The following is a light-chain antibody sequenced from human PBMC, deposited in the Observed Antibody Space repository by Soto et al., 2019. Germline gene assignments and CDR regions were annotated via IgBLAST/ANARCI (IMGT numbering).Light chain of an antibody. CDR1: QSVRGN. J-gene: IGKJ1*01. Sequence: EIVVNQSPSTLSVYTGERDTLSCGASQSVRGNLAWYQQKPGQSPRLLIYGASSRATGIPARFSGSGSGTEFTLTISSLQSEDFAVYYCQQFNTWPFIRLGQ. CDR2: GAS. V-gene: IGKV3-15*01. CDR3: QQFNTWPFIR.